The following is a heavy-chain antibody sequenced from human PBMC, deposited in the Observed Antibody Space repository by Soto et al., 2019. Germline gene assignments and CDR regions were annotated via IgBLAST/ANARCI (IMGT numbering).Heavy chain of an antibody. J-gene: IGHJ4*02. CDR2: ISGGGGST. D-gene: IGHD3-16*02. Sequence: GGSLRLSCVASGFTFSSYAMSWVRQAPGKGLEWVSSISGGGGSTYYADSAKGRFTISRDNSKNTLYLQMNSLRAEDTAVYHCAKNANYDYVWGSYRIDYWGQGTRVTVSS. V-gene: IGHV3-23*01. CDR3: AKNANYDYVWGSYRIDY. CDR1: GFTFSSYA.